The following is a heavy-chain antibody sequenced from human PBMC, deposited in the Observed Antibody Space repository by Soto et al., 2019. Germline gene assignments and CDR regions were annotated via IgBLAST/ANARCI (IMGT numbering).Heavy chain of an antibody. V-gene: IGHV3-74*01. Sequence: PGGSLRLSCAASGLTFSGYWMHWVRQAPGKGLVWVSRIDTDGSVTSYADSVEGRFTISRDDAKNTLYLQMNSLRAEDTAVYYCARDTQHKWFDPWGQGIMVTVPQ. CDR3: ARDTQHKWFDP. J-gene: IGHJ5*02. CDR1: GLTFSGYW. CDR2: IDTDGSVT.